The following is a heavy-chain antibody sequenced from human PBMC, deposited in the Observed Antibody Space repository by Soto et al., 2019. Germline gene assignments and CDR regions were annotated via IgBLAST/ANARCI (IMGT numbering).Heavy chain of an antibody. Sequence: GGSLRLSCAASGFTFSDYWMHWVRQVPGKGLVWVSRISGDMSSANYADSVEGRFTISRDNSKNTLYLQMDSLRPEDSAMYFCARAPGRAGIILFDYWGQGTLVTVSS. CDR1: GFTFSDYW. J-gene: IGHJ4*02. V-gene: IGHV3-74*01. D-gene: IGHD3-16*02. CDR2: ISGDMSSA. CDR3: ARAPGRAGIILFDY.